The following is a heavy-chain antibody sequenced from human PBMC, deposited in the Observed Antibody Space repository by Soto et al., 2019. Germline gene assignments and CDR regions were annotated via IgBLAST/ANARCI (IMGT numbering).Heavy chain of an antibody. D-gene: IGHD1-7*01. V-gene: IGHV3-23*01. CDR3: AKDPGTTYYYYGMDV. Sequence: PGGSLRLSCTASGFTFSSYAMSWVRQAPGKGLEWVSAISGSGGSTYYADSVKGRFTISRDNSKNTLYLQMNSLRAEDTAVYYCAKDPGTTYYYYGMDVWGQGTTVTVSS. CDR1: GFTFSSYA. CDR2: ISGSGGST. J-gene: IGHJ6*02.